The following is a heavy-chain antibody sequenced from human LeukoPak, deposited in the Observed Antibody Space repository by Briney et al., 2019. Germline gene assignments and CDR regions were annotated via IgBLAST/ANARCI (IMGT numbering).Heavy chain of an antibody. CDR1: GFSFSSYG. V-gene: IGHV3-33*01. Sequence: GGSLRLSCAASGFSFSSYGMHWVRQAPGKGLEWVAAIWYDGSNKYYVDSVKGRFTISRDNSKNTLYLQMNSLRAEDTAVYYCARSYWNDHFDYWGQGTLVTVSS. J-gene: IGHJ4*02. CDR3: ARSYWNDHFDY. D-gene: IGHD1-1*01. CDR2: IWYDGSNK.